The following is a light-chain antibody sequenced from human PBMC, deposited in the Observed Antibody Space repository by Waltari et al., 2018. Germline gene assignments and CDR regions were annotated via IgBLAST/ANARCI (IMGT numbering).Light chain of an antibody. CDR3: QTWGTGIQV. V-gene: IGLV4-69*01. J-gene: IGLJ3*02. CDR2: LNSDGSH. Sequence: QLVLTQSPSAYASLGASVTPTCTLSSGHSSYAIAWQQQQPEKGHRYLMKLNSDGSHSKGDGIPDRFSGSSSGAERYLTISSLQSEDEADYYCQTWGTGIQVFGGGTKLTVL. CDR1: SGHSSYA.